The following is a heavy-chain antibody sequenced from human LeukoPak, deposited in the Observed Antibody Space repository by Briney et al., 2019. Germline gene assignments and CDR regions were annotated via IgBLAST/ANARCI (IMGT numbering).Heavy chain of an antibody. CDR2: ISYDGSNK. D-gene: IGHD3-3*01. CDR3: AKERSYYDFWSGYYKAPNYYYGMDA. J-gene: IGHJ6*02. V-gene: IGHV3-30*18. CDR1: GFTFSSYG. Sequence: GRSLRLSCAASGFTFSSYGMHWVRQAPGKGLEWVAVISYDGSNKYYADSVKGRFTISRDNSKNTLYLQMNSLRAEDTAVYYCAKERSYYDFWSGYYKAPNYYYGMDAWGQGTTVTVSS.